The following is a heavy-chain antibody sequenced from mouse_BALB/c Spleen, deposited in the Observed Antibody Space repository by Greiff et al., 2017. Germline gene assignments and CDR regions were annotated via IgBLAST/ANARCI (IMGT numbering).Heavy chain of an antibody. V-gene: IGHV5-4*02. CDR2: ISDGGSYT. CDR1: GFTFSDYY. CDR3: ARSGLGRRYFDV. D-gene: IGHD4-1*01. J-gene: IGHJ1*01. Sequence: EVKLMESGGGLVKPGGSLKLSCAASGFTFSDYYMYWVRQTPEKRLEWVATISDGGSYTYYPDSVKGRFTISRDNAKNTLFLQMTSLRSEDTAMYYCARSGLGRRYFDVWGAGTTVTVSS.